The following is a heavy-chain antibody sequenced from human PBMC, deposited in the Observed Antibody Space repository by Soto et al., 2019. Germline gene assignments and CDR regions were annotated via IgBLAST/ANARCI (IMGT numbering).Heavy chain of an antibody. V-gene: IGHV4-34*01. D-gene: IGHD4-17*01. Sequence: QVHLQQWGAGLLTPSETLSLTCAVYGGSFSGYYWSWIRQTPGKGLEWIGEINHSGSTNFNPSLKSRVTTSVETSKNQFSLKLSSVTASDTAVYYCATHLKTTVTTYWYFDLWAVAPCTLSPQ. CDR1: GGSFSGYY. CDR3: ATHLKTTVTTYWYFDL. J-gene: IGHJ2*01. CDR2: INHSGST.